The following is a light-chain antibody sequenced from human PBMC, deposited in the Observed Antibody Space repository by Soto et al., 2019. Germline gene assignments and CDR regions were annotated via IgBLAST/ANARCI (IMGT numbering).Light chain of an antibody. CDR2: DAS. V-gene: IGKV1-33*01. CDR1: QDINNY. J-gene: IGKJ2*01. CDR3: QQYDNLPPYS. Sequence: IHMTQSPSSLSASVGDTITITCQASQDINNYLNWYQQKPGKAPKLLIYDASSLETGVPSRFSGSGSGTKFTLTISSLRPEDFATYYCQQYDNLPPYSFGQGTKLEI.